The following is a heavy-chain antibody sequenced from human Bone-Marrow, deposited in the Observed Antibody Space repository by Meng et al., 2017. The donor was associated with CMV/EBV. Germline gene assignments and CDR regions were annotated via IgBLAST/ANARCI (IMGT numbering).Heavy chain of an antibody. CDR2: INPNSGGT. J-gene: IGHJ4*02. Sequence: ASVKVSCKASGYTFTGYYMHWVRQAPGQGLEWMGWINPNSGGTNYAQKFQGRVTMTRDTSISTAYMELSRLRSEDMAVYYCALYYDSSGYYYYFENWGQGTLVTVSS. CDR3: ALYYDSSGYYYYFEN. D-gene: IGHD3-22*01. CDR1: GYTFTGYY. V-gene: IGHV1-2*02.